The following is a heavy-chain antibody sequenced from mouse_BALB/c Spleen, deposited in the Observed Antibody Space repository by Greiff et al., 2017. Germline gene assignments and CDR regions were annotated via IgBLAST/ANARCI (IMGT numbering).Heavy chain of an antibody. J-gene: IGHJ3*01. D-gene: IGHD3-2*01. V-gene: IGHV5-4*02. CDR1: GFTFSDYY. Sequence: EVKLMESGGGLVKPGGSLKLSCAASGFTFSDYYMYWVRQTPEKRLEWVATISDGGSYTYYPDSVKGRFTISRDNAKNNLYLQMSSLKSEDTAMYYCARDETARASWFAYWGQGTLVTVSA. CDR2: ISDGGSYT. CDR3: ARDETARASWFAY.